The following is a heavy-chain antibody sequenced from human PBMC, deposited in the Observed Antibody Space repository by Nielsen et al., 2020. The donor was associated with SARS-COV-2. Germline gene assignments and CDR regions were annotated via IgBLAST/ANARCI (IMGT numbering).Heavy chain of an antibody. CDR1: GFTFSSYW. Sequence: GGSLRLSCAASGFTFSSYWMSWVRQAPGKGLEWVANIKQDGSEKYYVDSVKGRFTISRDNAKNSLYLQMNSLRAEDTAVYYCAKESTYSNYEADAWGQGTLVTVSS. J-gene: IGHJ5*02. V-gene: IGHV3-7*03. D-gene: IGHD4-11*01. CDR3: AKESTYSNYEADA. CDR2: IKQDGSEK.